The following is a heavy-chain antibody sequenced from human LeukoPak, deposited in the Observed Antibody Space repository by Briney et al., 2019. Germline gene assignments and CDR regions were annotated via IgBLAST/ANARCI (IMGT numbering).Heavy chain of an antibody. Sequence: SETLSLTCTVSGGSISGYYWSWIRQPPGKGLEWIGYIFYSGSTNYNPSLKSRVTISVDTSKNQFSLKLSSVTAADTAVYYCARGGYSYGSGYFDYWGQGTLVTVSS. CDR2: IFYSGST. CDR3: ARGGYSYGSGYFDY. J-gene: IGHJ4*02. CDR1: GGSISGYY. V-gene: IGHV4-59*12. D-gene: IGHD5-18*01.